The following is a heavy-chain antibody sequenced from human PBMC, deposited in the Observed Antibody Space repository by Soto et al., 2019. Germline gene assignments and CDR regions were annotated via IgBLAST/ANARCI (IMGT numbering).Heavy chain of an antibody. J-gene: IGHJ6*02. CDR3: ARDLGGYSGYYYYSYGMDV. D-gene: IGHD2-15*01. Sequence: SVKVSCKASGGTFSSYAISWVRQAPGQGLEWMGGIIPIFGTANYAQKFQGRVTITADESTSTAYMELSSLRSEDTAVYYCARDLGGYSGYYYYSYGMDVWGQGTTATVS. V-gene: IGHV1-69*13. CDR2: IIPIFGTA. CDR1: GGTFSSYA.